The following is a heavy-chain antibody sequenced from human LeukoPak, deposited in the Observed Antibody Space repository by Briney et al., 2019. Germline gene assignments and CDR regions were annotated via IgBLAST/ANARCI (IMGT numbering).Heavy chain of an antibody. CDR1: GFTFDDYT. D-gene: IGHD3-3*01. Sequence: GGSLRLSCAASGFTFDDYTMHWVRQAPGKGLEWVSLISWDGGSTYYADSVKGRFTISRDNSKNSLYLQMNSLRTEDTALYYCAKDQGRADFWSGYYSRGYMDVWGKGTTVTVSS. CDR3: AKDQGRADFWSGYYSRGYMDV. V-gene: IGHV3-43*01. J-gene: IGHJ6*03. CDR2: ISWDGGST.